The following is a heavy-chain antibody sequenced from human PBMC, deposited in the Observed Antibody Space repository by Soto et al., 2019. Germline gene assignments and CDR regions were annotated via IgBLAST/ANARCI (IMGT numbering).Heavy chain of an antibody. D-gene: IGHD2-2*01. CDR1: GGTFSSYA. CDR3: ARSQGSSTSLEIYYYYCSGMDV. J-gene: IGHJ6*02. CDR2: IIPISDTT. V-gene: IGHV1-69*01. Sequence: QVQLVQSGAEVKKPGSSVKVSCKASGGTFSSYAISWVRQAPGQGLEWMGGIIPISDTTNYAQKFQGRVTITADESTSTAYRERSRLRSEDTAVYYCARSQGSSTSLEIYYYYCSGMDVWGQGTTVTVSS.